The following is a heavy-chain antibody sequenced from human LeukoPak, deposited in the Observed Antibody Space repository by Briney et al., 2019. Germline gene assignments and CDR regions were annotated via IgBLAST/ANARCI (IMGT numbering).Heavy chain of an antibody. V-gene: IGHV3-15*01. CDR3: TTGLYYYGSGSHY. CDR1: GFTFSSYW. D-gene: IGHD3-10*01. CDR2: IKSKTDGGTT. Sequence: GGSLRLSCAASGFTFSSYWMSWVRQAPGKGLEWVGRIKSKTDGGTTDYAAPVKGRFTISRDDSKNTLYLQMNSLKTEDTAVYYCTTGLYYYGSGSHYWGQGTLVTVSS. J-gene: IGHJ4*02.